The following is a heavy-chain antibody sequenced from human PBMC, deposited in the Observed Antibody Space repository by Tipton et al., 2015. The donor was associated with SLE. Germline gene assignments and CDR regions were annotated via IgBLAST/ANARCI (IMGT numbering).Heavy chain of an antibody. Sequence: TLSLTCAVYGGSFSGYYWSWIRQPPGKGLEWIGEINHSGSTNYNPSLKSRVTISVDTSKNQFSLKLRSVTAADTAVYYCARHSRGRGGATPFDYWGQGTLVTVSS. D-gene: IGHD1-26*01. J-gene: IGHJ4*02. V-gene: IGHV4-34*01. CDR1: GGSFSGYY. CDR2: INHSGST. CDR3: ARHSRGRGGATPFDY.